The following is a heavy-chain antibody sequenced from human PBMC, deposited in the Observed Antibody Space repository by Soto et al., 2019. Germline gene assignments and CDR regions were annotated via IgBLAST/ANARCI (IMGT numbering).Heavy chain of an antibody. CDR3: ASRSSSWSQRGFDS. D-gene: IGHD6-13*01. CDR2: IFYTGTT. Sequence: SETLSLTCTVSGGSISSYYWSWIRQPPGKGLEWIGYIFYTGTTDYNPSLKSRATISVDTSKNQFSLKLSTVTAADTAVYYCASRSSSWSQRGFDSWGQGTLVTVSS. J-gene: IGHJ4*02. V-gene: IGHV4-59*08. CDR1: GGSISSYY.